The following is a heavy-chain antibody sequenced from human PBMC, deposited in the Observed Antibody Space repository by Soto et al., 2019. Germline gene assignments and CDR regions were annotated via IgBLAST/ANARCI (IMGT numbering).Heavy chain of an antibody. J-gene: IGHJ4*02. CDR1: GGTFSRHA. CDR2: IIPIFGTA. CDR3: ARGWGYDSNDYYYAY. D-gene: IGHD3-22*01. Sequence: QVQLVQSGAEVRKPGSSVKVSCKASGGTFSRHAISWVRQAPGQGLEWMGGIIPIFGTANHAQKFQGRVTIIADESTSTVYMELNSLRSEDTAMYYCARGWGYDSNDYYYAYWVQGTLVIVSS. V-gene: IGHV1-69*01.